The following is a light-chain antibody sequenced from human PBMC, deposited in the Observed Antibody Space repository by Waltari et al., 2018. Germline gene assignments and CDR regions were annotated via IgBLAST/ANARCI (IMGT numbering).Light chain of an antibody. CDR3: AAWDDSLSGPV. V-gene: IGLV1-47*01. CDR1: SSNIGSNY. J-gene: IGLJ3*02. Sequence: QSVLTQPPSASGTPGQRVTISCSGSSSNIGSNYVYWYQQLPGTAPKPLIYGNNQRPSVVPDRFSGSKSGTSASLAISGLRSEDEADYYCAAWDDSLSGPVFGGGTKLTVL. CDR2: GNN.